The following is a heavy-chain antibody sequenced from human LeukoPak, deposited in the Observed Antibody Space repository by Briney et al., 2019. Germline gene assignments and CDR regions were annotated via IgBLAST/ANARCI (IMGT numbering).Heavy chain of an antibody. Sequence: ASVKVSCKASGYTFTNYDINWVRQATGQGLEWMGWMNPNSGNTGYAQKFQGRVTITRNTSISTAYMELSSLRSEDTAVYYCARVGLQLWLMYYFDYWGQGTLVTVSS. J-gene: IGHJ4*02. V-gene: IGHV1-8*03. CDR1: GYTFTNYD. D-gene: IGHD5-18*01. CDR2: MNPNSGNT. CDR3: ARVGLQLWLMYYFDY.